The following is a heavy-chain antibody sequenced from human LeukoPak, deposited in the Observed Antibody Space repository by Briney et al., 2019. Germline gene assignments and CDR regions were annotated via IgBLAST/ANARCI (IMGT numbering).Heavy chain of an antibody. J-gene: IGHJ4*02. CDR1: GFTFSSDG. CDR2: INYDGSNE. V-gene: IGHV3-33*01. Sequence: GWALRLSCAATGFTFSSDGMHWVRQAPGKGLEGVAVINYDGSNEDYGDSVQGRVTISRDKSKNTLHVQMNSLRAEDTAVYYCARDRRSSGWYYFDSWGQGTLVTVSS. D-gene: IGHD6-19*01. CDR3: ARDRRSSGWYYFDS.